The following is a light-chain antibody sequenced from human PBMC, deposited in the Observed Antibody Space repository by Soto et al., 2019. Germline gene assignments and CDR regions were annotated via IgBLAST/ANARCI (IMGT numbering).Light chain of an antibody. CDR1: QGISNY. Sequence: DIQMTQSPSSLSASVGDRVTITCRASQGISNYLAWYQQKPGKVPKLLIYAASTLQSGVPSRFSGSGSGTDFNLTISSLQPEDGATYYCQKYNSAGWTFGQGTKVEIK. V-gene: IGKV1-27*01. J-gene: IGKJ1*01. CDR2: AAS. CDR3: QKYNSAGWT.